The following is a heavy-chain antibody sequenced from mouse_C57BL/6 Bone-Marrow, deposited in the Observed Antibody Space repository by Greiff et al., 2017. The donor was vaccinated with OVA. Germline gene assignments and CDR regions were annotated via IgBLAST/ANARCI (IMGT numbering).Heavy chain of an antibody. CDR2: ISYDGSN. Sequence: VQLKESGPGLVKPSQSLSLTCSVTGYSITSGYYWNWIRQFPGNKLEWMGYISYDGSNNYNPSLKNRISITRDTSKNQFFLQLNSVTTEDTATYYCAREDGTAWFAYWGQGTLVTVSA. J-gene: IGHJ3*01. V-gene: IGHV3-6*01. CDR3: AREDGTAWFAY. D-gene: IGHD2-1*01. CDR1: GYSITSGYY.